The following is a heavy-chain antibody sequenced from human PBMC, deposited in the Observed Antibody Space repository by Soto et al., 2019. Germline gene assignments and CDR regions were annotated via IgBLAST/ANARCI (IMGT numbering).Heavy chain of an antibody. V-gene: IGHV1-18*01. CDR3: AREDARDSTGSGAFDI. CDR1: GYTFTSYG. D-gene: IGHD3-22*01. Sequence: ASVKVSCKASGYTFTSYGISWVRQAPGQGLEWMGWISAYNGNTNYAQKLQGRVTMTTDTSTSTAYMELRSLRSDDTAVYYCAREDARDSTGSGAFDIWGQGTMVTVSS. CDR2: ISAYNGNT. J-gene: IGHJ3*02.